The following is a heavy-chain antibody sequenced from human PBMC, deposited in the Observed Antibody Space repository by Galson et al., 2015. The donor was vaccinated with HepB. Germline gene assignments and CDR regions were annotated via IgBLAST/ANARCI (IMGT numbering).Heavy chain of an antibody. Sequence: SLRLSCAVSGFSFGDYAIGWFRQVPGKGLEWVGFITTKSLGGTAEYAASVRGRFFISRDDSKRIAYLHMNSLETADTAIYYCSRPPHPPYQLASDNWFDPWGQGTLVTVSS. V-gene: IGHV3-49*03. CDR1: GFSFGDYA. CDR2: ITTKSLGGTA. CDR3: SRPPHPPYQLASDNWFDP. D-gene: IGHD2-2*01. J-gene: IGHJ5*02.